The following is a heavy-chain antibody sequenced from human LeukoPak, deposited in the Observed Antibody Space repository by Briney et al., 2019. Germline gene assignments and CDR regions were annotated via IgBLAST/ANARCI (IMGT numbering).Heavy chain of an antibody. J-gene: IGHJ4*02. Sequence: GGSLRLSCAASGFTFSSYGMHWVRQAPGKGLEWVSVIYSGGSTYYADSVKGRFTISRDNAKNSLYLQMNSLRAEDTAVYYCARYTVAVAGTDYWGQGTLVTVSS. CDR3: ARYTVAVAGTDY. V-gene: IGHV3-NL1*01. D-gene: IGHD6-19*01. CDR1: GFTFSSYG. CDR2: IYSGGST.